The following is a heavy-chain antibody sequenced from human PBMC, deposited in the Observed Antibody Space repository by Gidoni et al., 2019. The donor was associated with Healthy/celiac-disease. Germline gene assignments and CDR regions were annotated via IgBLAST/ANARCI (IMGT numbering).Heavy chain of an antibody. CDR2: IYWNDDK. CDR1: GFSLSTSGVG. J-gene: IGHJ5*02. V-gene: IGHV2-5*01. Sequence: QITLKESGHTLVKPTQTLTLTCTFSGFSLSTSGVGVGWIRQPPGKALEWLALIYWNDDKRYSPSLKSRLTITKDTSKNQVVLTMTNMDPVDTATYYCALHILQTWFDPWGQGTLVTVSS. CDR3: ALHILQTWFDP.